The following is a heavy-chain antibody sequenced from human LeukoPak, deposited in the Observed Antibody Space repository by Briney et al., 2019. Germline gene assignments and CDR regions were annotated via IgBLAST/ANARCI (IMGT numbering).Heavy chain of an antibody. D-gene: IGHD2-15*01. CDR2: ILYNGSNK. V-gene: IGHV3-33*01. Sequence: GGSLRLSCAASGFTFSNSGMHWVRQAPGKGLEWVAVILYNGSNKYYADSVKGRFTISRDNSKNTLYLQMNSLRVEDPAVYYCARAGGYCSGGSCYRGYSWFDPWGQGTLVTVSS. J-gene: IGHJ5*02. CDR1: GFTFSNSG. CDR3: ARAGGYCSGGSCYRGYSWFDP.